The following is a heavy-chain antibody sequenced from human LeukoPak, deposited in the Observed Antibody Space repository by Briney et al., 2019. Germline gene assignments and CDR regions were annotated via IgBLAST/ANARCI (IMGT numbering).Heavy chain of an antibody. Sequence: SETLSLTCTVSGGSISSYYWSWIRQSPGKGLEWIGCIYYRGSTTYDPSLKSRVTISVDTSKNQFSLKLSSVSAADTAVYYCARQSGSSERYSFDYWGQGTLVTVSS. CDR3: ARQSGSSERYSFDY. J-gene: IGHJ4*02. CDR1: GGSISSYY. CDR2: IYYRGST. V-gene: IGHV4-59*08. D-gene: IGHD6-13*01.